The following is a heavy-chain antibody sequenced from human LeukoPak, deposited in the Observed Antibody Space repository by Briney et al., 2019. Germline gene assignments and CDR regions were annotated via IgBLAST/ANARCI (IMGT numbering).Heavy chain of an antibody. CDR3: ARVTGTYDFDY. Sequence: GASVKVSSKASGYTFTGSYMHWVRQAPEQGLEWMGWINPNSGGTNYAQKFQGRVTMTRDTSISTAYMELSRLRSDDTAVYYCARVTGTYDFDYWGQGTLVTVSS. V-gene: IGHV1-2*02. J-gene: IGHJ4*02. CDR1: GYTFTGSY. CDR2: INPNSGGT. D-gene: IGHD1-1*01.